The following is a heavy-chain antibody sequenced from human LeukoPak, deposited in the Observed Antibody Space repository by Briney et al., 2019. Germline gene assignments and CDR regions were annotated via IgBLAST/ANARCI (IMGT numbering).Heavy chain of an antibody. V-gene: IGHV4-59*12. CDR1: GGSISSYY. CDR3: ARVRGDYGRLDY. CDR2: IYYSGST. D-gene: IGHD4-17*01. J-gene: IGHJ4*02. Sequence: PSETLSLTCTVSGGSISSYYWSWIRQPPGKGLEWIGYIYYSGSTNYNPSLKSRVTISVDKSKNQFSLKLSSVTAADTAVYYCARVRGDYGRLDYWGQGTLVTVSS.